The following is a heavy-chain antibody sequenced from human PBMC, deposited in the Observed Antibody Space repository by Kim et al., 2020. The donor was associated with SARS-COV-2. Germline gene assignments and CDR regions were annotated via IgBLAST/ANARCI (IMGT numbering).Heavy chain of an antibody. CDR3: ARVDSSGWYEEGFDY. CDR1: GYTFTSYA. Sequence: ASVKVSCKASGYTFTSYAMNWVRQAPGQGLEWMGWINTNTGNPTYAQGFTGRFVFSLDTSVSTAYLQISSLKAEDTAVYYCARVDSSGWYEEGFDYWGQGTLVTVSS. V-gene: IGHV7-4-1*02. D-gene: IGHD6-19*01. CDR2: INTNTGNP. J-gene: IGHJ4*02.